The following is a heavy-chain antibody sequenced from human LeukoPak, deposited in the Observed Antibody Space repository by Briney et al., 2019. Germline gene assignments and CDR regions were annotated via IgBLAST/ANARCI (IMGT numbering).Heavy chain of an antibody. V-gene: IGHV3-23*01. Sequence: GGSLRLSCAASGFTFSSYAMSWVRQAPGKGLGWVSGISGSGGSTYYADSVKGRFTISRDNSKNTLYLQMNSLRAEDTAVYYCAKVLRGTTDPDAFDIWGQGTMVTVSS. J-gene: IGHJ3*02. CDR1: GFTFSSYA. CDR2: ISGSGGST. D-gene: IGHD1-1*01. CDR3: AKVLRGTTDPDAFDI.